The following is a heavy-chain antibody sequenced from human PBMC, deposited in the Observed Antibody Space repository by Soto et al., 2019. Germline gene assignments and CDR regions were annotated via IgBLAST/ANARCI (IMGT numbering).Heavy chain of an antibody. Sequence: GASVKVSCKGSGFALFVSAVVWVRQARGQGLEWIGWIVVSSGNTNYAQKFQERVTITRDMSTNTAYMELTSLRSEDTAVYYCAADPYCGGDCYFDYWGQGIVATSP. CDR3: AADPYCGGDCYFDY. D-gene: IGHD2-21*02. CDR2: IVVSSGNT. CDR1: GFALFVSA. J-gene: IGHJ4*02. V-gene: IGHV1-58*01.